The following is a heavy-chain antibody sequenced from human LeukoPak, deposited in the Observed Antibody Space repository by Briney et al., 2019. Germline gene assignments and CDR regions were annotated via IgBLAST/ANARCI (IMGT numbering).Heavy chain of an antibody. Sequence: GGSLRLSCAASGFTFDDYAMDWVRQAPGKGLEWVSLISWDGGSTYYADSVKGRFTISRDNAKNSLYLQMNSLRAEDMALYYCARQQQLVHIDYWGQGTLVTVSS. J-gene: IGHJ4*02. CDR2: ISWDGGST. V-gene: IGHV3-43D*03. D-gene: IGHD6-13*01. CDR1: GFTFDDYA. CDR3: ARQQQLVHIDY.